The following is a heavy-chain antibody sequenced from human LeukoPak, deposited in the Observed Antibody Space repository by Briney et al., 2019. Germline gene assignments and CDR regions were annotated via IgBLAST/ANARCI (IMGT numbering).Heavy chain of an antibody. V-gene: IGHV3-21*01. D-gene: IGHD2-15*01. Sequence: GGSLRLSCAASGFTFSSYSMNWVRQAPGKGLELVSSISSSSSYIYYADSVKGRFTIPRDNAKNSLYLQMNSLRAEDTAVYYCARRQGYCSGGSCFSLDYWGQGTLVTVSS. CDR3: ARRQGYCSGGSCFSLDY. J-gene: IGHJ4*02. CDR2: ISSSSSYI. CDR1: GFTFSSYS.